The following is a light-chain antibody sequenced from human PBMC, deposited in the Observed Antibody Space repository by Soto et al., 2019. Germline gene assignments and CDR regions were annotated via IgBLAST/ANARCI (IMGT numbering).Light chain of an antibody. CDR2: EAS. CDR3: HQYDTYSWT. Sequence: DIQMTQSPSTLSASVGDTVTITCRAGQGISRWLAWYQQKPGRAPNLLIYEASTLESGVPSRFSRSGAGTEFPLTISRLHPDDFATYYCHQYDTYSWTFGQGTKVEIK. V-gene: IGKV1-5*03. J-gene: IGKJ1*01. CDR1: QGISRW.